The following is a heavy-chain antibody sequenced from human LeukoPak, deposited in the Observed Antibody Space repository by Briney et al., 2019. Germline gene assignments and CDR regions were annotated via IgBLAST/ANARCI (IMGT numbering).Heavy chain of an antibody. CDR1: GFTFGSYA. J-gene: IGHJ1*01. CDR2: ISGSGRST. CDR3: AKRMGSRASTYLAN. Sequence: GGSLRLSCAGSGFTFGSYAMGWVRQAPGKGLEWVSSISGSGRSTYYADSPKGRFTISRDNFNNTLYLHMNSLRPEDTAVYYCAKRMGSRASTYLANWGQGNLVTVSS. V-gene: IGHV3-23*01. D-gene: IGHD2-8*01.